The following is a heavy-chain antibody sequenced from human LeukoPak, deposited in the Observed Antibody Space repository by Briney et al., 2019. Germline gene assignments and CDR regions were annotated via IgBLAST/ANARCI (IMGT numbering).Heavy chain of an antibody. CDR1: GFTFSTYG. J-gene: IGHJ4*02. Sequence: GGSLRLSCAASGFTFSTYGMHWVRQAPGKGLEWVAVISYDGSNTYCADSVKGRFTISRDNSKNTLYLQMNSLRAEDTAVYYCAKLLWFGETTSGNYWGQGTLVTVSS. CDR2: ISYDGSNT. D-gene: IGHD3-10*01. V-gene: IGHV3-30*18. CDR3: AKLLWFGETTSGNY.